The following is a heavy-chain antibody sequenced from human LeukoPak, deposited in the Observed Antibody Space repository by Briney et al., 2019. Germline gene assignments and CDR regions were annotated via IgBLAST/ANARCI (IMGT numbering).Heavy chain of an antibody. CDR1: GGSVSSGSYY. V-gene: IGHV4-61*01. J-gene: IGHJ4*02. CDR2: IYYSGST. CDR3: ATLSWDFWSGYEYYFDC. Sequence: SETLSLTCTVSGGSVSSGSYYWSWIRQPPGKGLEWIGYIYYSGSTNYNPSLKSRVTISVDTSKNQFSLKLSSVTAADTAVYYCATLSWDFWSGYEYYFDCWGQGTLVTVSS. D-gene: IGHD3-3*01.